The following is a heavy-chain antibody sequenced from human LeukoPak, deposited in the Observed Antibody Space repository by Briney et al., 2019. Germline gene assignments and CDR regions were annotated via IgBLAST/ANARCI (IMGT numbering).Heavy chain of an antibody. V-gene: IGHV3-7*01. CDR1: GFTFSSYW. CDR3: ARPYYYSSGSLPY. CDR2: INKDGSEI. D-gene: IGHD3-10*01. Sequence: GGSLRLSCAVSGFTFSSYWMTWVRQAPGKGLEWVANINKDGSEIYYGDSVKGRFTISRDNAKNSLYLQMNSLRAEDTAVYYCARPYYYSSGSLPYWGQGTLVTVPS. J-gene: IGHJ4*02.